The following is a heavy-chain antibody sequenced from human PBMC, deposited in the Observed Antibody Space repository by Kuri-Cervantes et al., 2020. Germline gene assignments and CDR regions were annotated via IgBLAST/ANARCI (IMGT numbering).Heavy chain of an antibody. CDR1: GFTFGNSD. CDR2: IGAGGDT. V-gene: IGHV3-13*01. D-gene: IGHD3-3*01. J-gene: IGHJ6*02. CDR3: ARDWEYYDFWSGYSSRTRSYYYYGMDV. Sequence: GGSLRLSCAASGFTFGNSDMHWVRQATGKGLEWVSAIGAGGDTYYPGSVKGRFTISRDNAKNSLYLQMNSLRAGDTAVYYCARDWEYYDFWSGYSSRTRSYYYYGMDVWGQGTTVTVSS.